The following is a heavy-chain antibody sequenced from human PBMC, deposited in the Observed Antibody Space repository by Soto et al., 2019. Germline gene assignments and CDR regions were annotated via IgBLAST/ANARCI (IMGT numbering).Heavy chain of an antibody. D-gene: IGHD3-22*01. Sequence: GESLKISCKGSGYSFAGYWITWVRQKPGKGLEWMGRIDPSDSQTYYSPSFRGHITISVTKTITTVFLQWSSLRASDTAMYYCARQIYDSDTGPNSQYYFDSWGQGTPVTVSS. V-gene: IGHV5-10-1*01. CDR1: GYSFAGYW. CDR3: ARQIYDSDTGPNSQYYFDS. CDR2: IDPSDSQT. J-gene: IGHJ4*02.